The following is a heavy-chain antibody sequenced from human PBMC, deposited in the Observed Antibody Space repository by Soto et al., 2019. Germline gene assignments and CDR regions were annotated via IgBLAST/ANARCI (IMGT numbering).Heavy chain of an antibody. CDR2: ISAYNGNT. Sequence: QVQLVQSGAEVKKPGASVKVSCKASGYTFTSYGISWVRQAPGQGLEWMGWISAYNGNTNYAQKLQGRVTMTTHTATSTAYMELRSLRSDDTAVYYCARSSYEQWLVGHYYYYYGMDVWGQGTTVTVSS. V-gene: IGHV1-18*04. D-gene: IGHD6-19*01. CDR3: ARSSYEQWLVGHYYYYYGMDV. CDR1: GYTFTSYG. J-gene: IGHJ6*02.